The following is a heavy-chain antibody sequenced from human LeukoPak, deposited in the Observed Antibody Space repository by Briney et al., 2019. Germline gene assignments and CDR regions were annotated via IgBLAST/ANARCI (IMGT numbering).Heavy chain of an antibody. Sequence: SETLSLTCTVSGGSISSSSYYWGWIRQPPGKGLEWIGSIYYSGSTYYNPSLKSRVTISVDTSKNQFSLKLSSVTAADTAVYYCAGTGYGSGTYYFDYWGQGTLVTVSS. CDR3: AGTGYGSGTYYFDY. CDR2: IYYSGST. CDR1: GGSISSSSYY. J-gene: IGHJ4*02. D-gene: IGHD1-14*01. V-gene: IGHV4-39*07.